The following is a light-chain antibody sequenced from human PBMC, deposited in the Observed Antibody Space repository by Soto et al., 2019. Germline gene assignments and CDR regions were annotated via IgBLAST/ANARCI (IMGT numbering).Light chain of an antibody. CDR3: QAWDSSTVV. J-gene: IGLJ2*01. V-gene: IGLV3-1*01. Sequence: SYELTQPHSVSVSPGQTASITCSGDKLGDKYACWYQQKPGQSPVLVIYPDSKRPSGIPGRFDGSNSGNTATLSISGTQSMDEADYYCQAWDSSTVVFGGGTQLTVL. CDR2: PDS. CDR1: KLGDKY.